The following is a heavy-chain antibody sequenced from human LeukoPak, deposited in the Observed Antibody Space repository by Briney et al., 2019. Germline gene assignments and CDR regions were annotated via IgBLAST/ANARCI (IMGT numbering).Heavy chain of an antibody. CDR2: INHNGNVN. V-gene: IGHV3-7*01. Sequence: PGGSLRLSCAASGFTFSSYWMNWARQAPGKGLEWVASINHNGNVNYYVDSVKGRFTISRDNAKNSLYLQMNSLRAEDTAVYYCARDRSSSWLYYFDYWGQGTLVTVSS. CDR3: ARDRSSSWLYYFDY. CDR1: GFTFSSYW. J-gene: IGHJ4*02. D-gene: IGHD6-13*01.